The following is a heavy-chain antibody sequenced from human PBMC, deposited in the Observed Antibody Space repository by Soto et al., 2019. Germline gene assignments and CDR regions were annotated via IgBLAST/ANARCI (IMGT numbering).Heavy chain of an antibody. D-gene: IGHD3-3*01. V-gene: IGHV4-59*01. CDR2: IYYSGST. J-gene: IGHJ4*02. CDR3: ARGRYDFWSGYHFDY. Sequence: QVQLQESGPGLVKPSETLSLTCTVSGGSISSYYWSWIRQPPGKGLEWIGYIYYSGSTNYNPSLKSRVTISVDTSKNQFSLMLSSVTAADTAVYYCARGRYDFWSGYHFDYWGQGTLVTVSS. CDR1: GGSISSYY.